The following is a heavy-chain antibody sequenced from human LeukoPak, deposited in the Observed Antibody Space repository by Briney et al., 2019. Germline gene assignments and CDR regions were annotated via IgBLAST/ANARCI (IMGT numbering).Heavy chain of an antibody. J-gene: IGHJ4*02. D-gene: IGHD6-6*01. CDR3: ARVGAARRLTDY. CDR2: IYHSGST. CDR1: GGSISSYY. V-gene: IGHV4-38-2*02. Sequence: SETLSLTCTVSGGSISSYYWGWIRQPPGKGLEWIGSIYHSGSTYYNPSLKSRVTISVDTSKNQFSLKLGSVTAADTAVYYCARVGAARRLTDYWGQGTLVTVSS.